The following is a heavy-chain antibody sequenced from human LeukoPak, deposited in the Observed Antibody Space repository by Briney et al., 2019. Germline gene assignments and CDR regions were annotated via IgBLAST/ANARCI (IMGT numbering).Heavy chain of an antibody. CDR3: ASKHRGSSYAFDI. V-gene: IGHV3-48*03. CDR1: GTTFRSYE. CDR2: ISSSGSTI. J-gene: IGHJ3*02. D-gene: IGHD6-13*01. Sequence: PGGSLRFSFTASGTTFRSYEMNWVRQASGKGLEWVSYISSSGSTIYYADSVKGRFTNSRDNAKNSLYLQMNSLRAEDTAVYYCASKHRGSSYAFDIWGQGTMVTVPS.